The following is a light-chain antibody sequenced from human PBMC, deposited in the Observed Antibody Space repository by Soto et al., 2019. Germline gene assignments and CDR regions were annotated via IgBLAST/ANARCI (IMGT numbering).Light chain of an antibody. CDR2: GNT. J-gene: IGLJ2*01. CDR1: SSNIGAGYD. V-gene: IGLV1-40*01. CDR3: QSYDSRLSGSRV. Sequence: QSVLTQPPSVSGAPGQRVTISCTGSSSNIGAGYDVHWYQQLPGTAPKLLIHGNTNRPSGVPDRFSGSKSGTSASLAITGLQAGDEADYYCQSYDSRLSGSRVFGGGTKVTVL.